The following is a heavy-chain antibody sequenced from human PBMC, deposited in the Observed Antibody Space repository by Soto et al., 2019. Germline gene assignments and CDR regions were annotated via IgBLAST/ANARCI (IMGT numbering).Heavy chain of an antibody. CDR3: ARIDSGYSYGSYYFDY. Sequence: GESLKISCAASGFTFSSYWMSWVRQAPGKGLEWVANIKQDGSEKYYVDSVKGRFTISRDNAKNSLYLQMNSLRAEDTAVYYCARIDSGYSYGSYYFDYWGQGTLVTVSS. CDR2: IKQDGSEK. D-gene: IGHD5-18*01. CDR1: GFTFSSYW. J-gene: IGHJ4*02. V-gene: IGHV3-7*05.